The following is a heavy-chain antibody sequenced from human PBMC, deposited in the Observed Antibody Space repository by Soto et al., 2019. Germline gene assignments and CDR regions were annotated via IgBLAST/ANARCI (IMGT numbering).Heavy chain of an antibody. CDR3: ARELFGRSVWFDP. Sequence: PSETLSLTCAVYGGSFSGYYWSWIRQPPGKGLEWIGEINHSGNTNYNPSLESRVTISVDTSKNQLSLKLTSVTAADTAVYYCARELFGRSVWFDPWGQGTLVTVSS. CDR2: INHSGNT. J-gene: IGHJ5*02. CDR1: GGSFSGYY. V-gene: IGHV4-34*01. D-gene: IGHD3-10*01.